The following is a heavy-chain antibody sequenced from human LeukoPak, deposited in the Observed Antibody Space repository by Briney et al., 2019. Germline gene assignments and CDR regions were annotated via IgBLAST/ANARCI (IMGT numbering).Heavy chain of an antibody. V-gene: IGHV4-59*01. D-gene: IGHD2-21*02. CDR3: ARAGTGDCFDY. J-gene: IGHJ4*02. CDR2: IYYSGST. Sequence: SETLSLTCTVSGGSIRGYFWTWIRQPPGKGLEWIGYIYYSGSTNYNPSLKSRVSTSVDTSKNQFFLKLSSVTAADTAVYYCARAGTGDCFDYWGQGTLVTVSS. CDR1: GGSIRGYF.